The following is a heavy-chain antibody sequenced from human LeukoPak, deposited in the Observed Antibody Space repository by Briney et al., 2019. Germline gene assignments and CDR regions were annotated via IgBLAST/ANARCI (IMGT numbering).Heavy chain of an antibody. J-gene: IGHJ4*02. CDR3: ARRNYLYYFDY. V-gene: IGHV4-59*01. D-gene: IGHD3-16*01. CDR2: IHYSGST. Sequence: SETLSLTCTVSGGSISSYYCGWIRQSPGKGLEWIGYIHYSGSTDYNPSLKSRVTMSVDTSKNQFSLKLSSVTAADTAVYYCARRNYLYYFDYWGQGILVTVSS. CDR1: GGSISSYY.